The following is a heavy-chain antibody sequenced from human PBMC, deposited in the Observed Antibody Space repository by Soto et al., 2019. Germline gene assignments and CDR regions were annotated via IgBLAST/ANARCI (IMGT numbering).Heavy chain of an antibody. CDR1: GFTFSSYA. CDR2: ITYNGDDT. Sequence: GGSLRLSCAASGFTFSSYAMTWVRQAPGKGLEWVSVITYNGDDTYYADSVKGRFTISRDNSKDTVHLQMNSLRAEDTAVYYCARYIRGPTVFYFDFWGPGVLVTVSS. J-gene: IGHJ4*02. V-gene: IGHV3-23*01. CDR3: ARYIRGPTVFYFDF. D-gene: IGHD5-18*01.